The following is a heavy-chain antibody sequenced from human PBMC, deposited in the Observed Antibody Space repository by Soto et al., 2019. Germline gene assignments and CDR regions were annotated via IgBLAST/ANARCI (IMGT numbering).Heavy chain of an antibody. CDR3: ARGIVYNWNSYYYYMDV. CDR1: GGTFSSYT. Sequence: QVQLVQSGAEVKKPGSSVKVSCTASGGTFSSYTISWVRQAPGQGLEWMGRIIPILGIANYAQKFQGRVTITADKSTSTAYMELSSLISEDTAVYYCARGIVYNWNSYYYYMDVWGKGTTVTVSS. J-gene: IGHJ6*03. CDR2: IIPILGIA. V-gene: IGHV1-69*02. D-gene: IGHD1-20*01.